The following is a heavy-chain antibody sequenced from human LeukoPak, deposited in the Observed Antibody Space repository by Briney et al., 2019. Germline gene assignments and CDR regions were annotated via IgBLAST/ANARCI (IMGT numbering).Heavy chain of an antibody. J-gene: IGHJ5*02. D-gene: IGHD5-18*01. V-gene: IGHV3-23*01. Sequence: GGSLRLSCAASGFTFSSYAMSWVRQAPGKGLEWVSAISGSGGSTYYADSVKGRFTISRDISKNTLYLQMNSLRAEDTAVYYCAKDGAMVDQNWFDPWGQGTLVTVSS. CDR3: AKDGAMVDQNWFDP. CDR2: ISGSGGST. CDR1: GFTFSSYA.